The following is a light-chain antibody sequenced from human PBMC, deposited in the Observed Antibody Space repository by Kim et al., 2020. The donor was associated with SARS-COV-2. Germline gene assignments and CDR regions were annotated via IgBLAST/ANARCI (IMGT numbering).Light chain of an antibody. Sequence: QSDTITWSRSSYNLRNRIENWHQRLPGTDPKPLIYTENQRPSGVPDRFSGSKSGTAGSLAISGLQSEDEADYYCAAWDGSLNGYVFGTGTKVTVL. CDR1: SYNLRNRI. CDR2: TEN. V-gene: IGLV1-44*01. CDR3: AAWDGSLNGYV. J-gene: IGLJ1*01.